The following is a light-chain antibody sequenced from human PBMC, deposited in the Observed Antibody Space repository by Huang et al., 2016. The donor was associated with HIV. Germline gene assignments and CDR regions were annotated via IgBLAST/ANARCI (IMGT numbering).Light chain of an antibody. Sequence: EIVLTQSPATLSLSPGERVALSCRASQNLKNDLSWYQKRPGQAPRLLISNASNRATGIPARFSGSGSGTDFTLTSSSLEPEDFVVYFCQQRTNWPPGYTFGQGTKL. CDR1: QNLKND. V-gene: IGKV3-11*01. J-gene: IGKJ2*01. CDR2: NAS. CDR3: QQRTNWPPGYT.